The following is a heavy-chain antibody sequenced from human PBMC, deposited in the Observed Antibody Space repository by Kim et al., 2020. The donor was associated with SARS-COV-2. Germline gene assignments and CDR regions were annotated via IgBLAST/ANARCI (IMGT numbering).Heavy chain of an antibody. V-gene: IGHV1-58*02. CDR1: GFNFISSA. J-gene: IGHJ4*02. D-gene: IGHD1-26*01. Sequence: SVKVSCKASGFNFISSAIQWVRRARGQRLEWMGWIASGNTNYAQEFQERVTITRDMSTSTAYMELSSLRSEDTAVYYCAAVWYSGNYRFDYWGQGTLVT. CDR2: IASGNT. CDR3: AAVWYSGNYRFDY.